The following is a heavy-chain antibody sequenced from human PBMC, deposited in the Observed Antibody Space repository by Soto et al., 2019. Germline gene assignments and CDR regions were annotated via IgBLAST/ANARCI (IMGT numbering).Heavy chain of an antibody. CDR3: ARARSAEIRGKNWFDP. J-gene: IGHJ5*02. D-gene: IGHD3-16*01. CDR1: GFNFSDYY. V-gene: IGHV3-11*06. CDR2: IGARGGYT. Sequence: PGGSLRLSCEASGFNFSDYYMTWIRQAPGKGLEWVSYIGARGGYTNYAASVKDRFTISRDNAKSSVFLQMNSLTAQDTAIYYCARARSAEIRGKNWFDPWGQGTLVTVSS.